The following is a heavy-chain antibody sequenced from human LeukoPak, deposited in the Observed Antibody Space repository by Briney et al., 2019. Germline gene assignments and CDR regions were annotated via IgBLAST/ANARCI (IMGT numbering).Heavy chain of an antibody. D-gene: IGHD4-17*01. CDR2: IKQDGSEK. CDR3: AGSKPLYYGDSSDAFDI. V-gene: IGHV3-7*01. Sequence: GGSLRLSCVASGFTFDDYAMSWVRQAPGKGLEWVANIKQDGSEKYYVDSVKGRFTISRDNAKNSLYLQMNSLRAEDTAVYYCAGSKPLYYGDSSDAFDIWGQGTMVTVSS. CDR1: GFTFDDYA. J-gene: IGHJ3*02.